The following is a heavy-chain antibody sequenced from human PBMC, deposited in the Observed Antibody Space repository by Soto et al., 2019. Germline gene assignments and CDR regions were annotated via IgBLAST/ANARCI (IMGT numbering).Heavy chain of an antibody. D-gene: IGHD3-16*01. CDR1: GYTLTELS. V-gene: IGHV1-24*01. Sequence: GSVKDSFKVSGYTLTELSMHLVRQAPGKGLEWMGGFDPEDGETIYAQKFQGRVTMTEDTSTDTAYMELSSLRSEDTAVYYCATPWGAGAFDIWGQGTMVTVSS. CDR3: ATPWGAGAFDI. CDR2: FDPEDGET. J-gene: IGHJ3*02.